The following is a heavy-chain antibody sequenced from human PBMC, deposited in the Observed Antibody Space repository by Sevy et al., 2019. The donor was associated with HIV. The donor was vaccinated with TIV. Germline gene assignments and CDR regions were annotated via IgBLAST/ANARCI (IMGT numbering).Heavy chain of an antibody. CDR2: IGSSGDP. Sequence: GGSLRLSCAASGFTFSSYDMHWVRQVTGKGLEWVSVIGSSGDPYYPGSVKGRFTISRGNAKNSVYLQMNSLRAGDTAVYYCARSGGYSDNGMDVWGQGTTVTVSS. J-gene: IGHJ6*02. D-gene: IGHD5-12*01. CDR1: GFTFSSYD. V-gene: IGHV3-13*05. CDR3: ARSGGYSDNGMDV.